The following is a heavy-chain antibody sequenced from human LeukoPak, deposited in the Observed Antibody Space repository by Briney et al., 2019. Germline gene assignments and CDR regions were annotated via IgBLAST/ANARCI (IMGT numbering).Heavy chain of an antibody. CDR3: ARAVAYGIDTGYFDY. CDR1: DGSINSFY. CDR2: IYYSGST. D-gene: IGHD2-8*02. Sequence: SETLSLTCTVSDGSINSFYWSWIRQPPGKGLEWIGYIYYSGSTNYNPSLKSRVTISVDTSKNQFSLNLNSVTAADTAVYYCARAVAYGIDTGYFDYWGQGTLVTVSS. J-gene: IGHJ4*02. V-gene: IGHV4-59*01.